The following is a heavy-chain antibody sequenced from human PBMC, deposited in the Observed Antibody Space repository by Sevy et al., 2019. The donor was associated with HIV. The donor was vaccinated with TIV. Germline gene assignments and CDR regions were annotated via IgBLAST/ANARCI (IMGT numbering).Heavy chain of an antibody. V-gene: IGHV3-15*04. Sequence: VGSLRLSCAASGFTFSNAWMSWVLQAPGKALEWVGRIESKTDGGTTDYASPVKGRFTISRDDSKNTLYLQMNSLKTEDTTMSYCTTRRGIVVVLAAIDLEAFDIWGQGTMVTVSS. CDR1: GFTFSNAW. D-gene: IGHD2-2*01. CDR3: TTRRGIVVVLAAIDLEAFDI. J-gene: IGHJ3*02. CDR2: IESKTDGGTT.